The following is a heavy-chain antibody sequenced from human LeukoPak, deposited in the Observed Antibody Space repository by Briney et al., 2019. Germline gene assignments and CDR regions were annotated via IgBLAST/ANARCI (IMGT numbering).Heavy chain of an antibody. D-gene: IGHD2/OR15-2a*01. CDR3: AKGRFWDY. J-gene: IGHJ4*02. V-gene: IGHV3-30*18. CDR1: GFTFSSYG. Sequence: PGGSLRLSCAASGFTFSSYGMHWVRQAPGKGLEWVAVISYDGSNKYYADSVKGRFTISRDNSKNTLYLQMNSLRAEDTAVYYCAKGRFWDYWGQGTLVTVSS. CDR2: ISYDGSNK.